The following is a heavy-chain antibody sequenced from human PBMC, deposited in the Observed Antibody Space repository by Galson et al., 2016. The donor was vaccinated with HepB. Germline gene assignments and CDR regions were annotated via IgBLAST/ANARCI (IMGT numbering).Heavy chain of an antibody. CDR1: GYTFTSYG. CDR3: ARVLNVGATIFEY. D-gene: IGHD1-26*01. V-gene: IGHV1-3*01. Sequence: SVKVSCKASGYTFTSYGMYWVRQAPGQRLEYIGWINAGNGNTKYSGKFEGRVTITRDTSASTAYMELSSLISEDTALYFCARVLNVGATIFEYWGQGTLVTVSS. J-gene: IGHJ4*02. CDR2: INAGNGNT.